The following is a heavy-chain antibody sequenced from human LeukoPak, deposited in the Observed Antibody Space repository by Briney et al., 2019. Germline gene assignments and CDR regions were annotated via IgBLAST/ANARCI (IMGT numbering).Heavy chain of an antibody. CDR2: INHSGST. J-gene: IGHJ3*02. CDR1: GGSFSGYY. V-gene: IGHV4-34*01. Sequence: PSETLSLTCAVYGGSFSGYYWSWIRQPPGKGLGWIGEINHSGSTNYNPSLKSRVTISVDTSKNQFSLKLSSVTAADTAVYYCARDRLRLRSSAAFTIWGQGTMVTVSS. D-gene: IGHD4-17*01. CDR3: ARDRLRLRSSAAFTI.